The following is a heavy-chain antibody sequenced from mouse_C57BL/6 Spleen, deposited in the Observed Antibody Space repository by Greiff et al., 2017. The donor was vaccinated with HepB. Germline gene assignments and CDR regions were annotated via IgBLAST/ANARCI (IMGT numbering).Heavy chain of an antibody. CDR2: IYPGSGNT. D-gene: IGHD1-1*01. J-gene: IGHJ1*03. CDR3: ARYLYYGSSYGGYFDV. V-gene: IGHV1-76*01. Sequence: QVHVKQSGAELVRPGASVKLSCKASGYTFTDYYINWVKQRPGQGLEWIARIYPGSGNTYYNEKFKGKATLTAEKSSSTAYMQLSSLTSEDSAVYFCARYLYYGSSYGGYFDVWGTGTTVTVSS. CDR1: GYTFTDYY.